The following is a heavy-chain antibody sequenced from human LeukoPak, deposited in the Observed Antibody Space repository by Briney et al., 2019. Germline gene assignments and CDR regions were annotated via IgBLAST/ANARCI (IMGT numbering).Heavy chain of an antibody. CDR3: TRDTRVGGTIDFDY. Sequence: GGSLRLSCAASGFPFSTHSMHWVRQAPGKGLEWVSYINSSSSAMLYADSVKGRFTISRDNAKNSLYLQMNSLRDEDTAVYYCTRDTRVGGTIDFDYWGQGTLVTVSS. CDR2: INSSSSAM. J-gene: IGHJ4*02. CDR1: GFPFSTHS. D-gene: IGHD1-26*01. V-gene: IGHV3-48*02.